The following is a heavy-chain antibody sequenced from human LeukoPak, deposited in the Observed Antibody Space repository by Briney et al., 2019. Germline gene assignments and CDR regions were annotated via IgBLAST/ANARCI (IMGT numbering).Heavy chain of an antibody. Sequence: ASVRVSCKAFGYTLTSNYMHWVRQAPGQGPEWMGVISPSGGSTTYAQKFQGRVTLTRDMSTSTDYLELSSLRSEDTAVYYCARDNSVRDEAWWFNPWGQGTLVTVSS. CDR1: GYTLTSNY. CDR2: ISPSGGST. V-gene: IGHV1-46*01. J-gene: IGHJ5*02. CDR3: ARDNSVRDEAWWFNP. D-gene: IGHD5-24*01.